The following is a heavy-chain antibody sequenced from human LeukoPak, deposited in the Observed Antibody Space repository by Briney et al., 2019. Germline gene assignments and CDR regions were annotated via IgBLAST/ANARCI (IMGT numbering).Heavy chain of an antibody. CDR3: ARVPGYSSGWYPIDY. CDR2: FDPEDGET. CDR1: GYTLTELS. D-gene: IGHD6-19*01. J-gene: IGHJ4*02. V-gene: IGHV1-24*01. Sequence: ASVKVSCKVSGYTLTELSMHWVRQAPGKGLEWMGGFDPEDGETIYAQKFQGRVTMTTDTSTSTAYMELRSLRSDDTAVYYCARVPGYSSGWYPIDYWGQGTLVTVSS.